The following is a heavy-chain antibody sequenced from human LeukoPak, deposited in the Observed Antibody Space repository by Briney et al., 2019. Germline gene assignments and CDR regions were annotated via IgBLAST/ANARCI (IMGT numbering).Heavy chain of an antibody. J-gene: IGHJ4*02. CDR1: GFPFSNYG. D-gene: IGHD3-3*01. CDR3: ARPGLDDFWSGYYGY. CDR2: IWYDGSNK. Sequence: GGSLRLSCAAFGFPFSNYGMHWVRQAPGKGLEWVAVIWYDGSNKYYGDSVKGRFTISRDNSKNTLYLQMNSLRAEDTAVYYCARPGLDDFWSGYYGYWGQGTLVTVSS. V-gene: IGHV3-33*01.